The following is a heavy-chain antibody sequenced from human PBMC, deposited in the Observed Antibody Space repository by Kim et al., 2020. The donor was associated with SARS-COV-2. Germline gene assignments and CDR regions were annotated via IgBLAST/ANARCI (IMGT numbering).Heavy chain of an antibody. CDR3: ARAPAYYYYYYGMDV. CDR2: IYSGGST. V-gene: IGHV3-53*04. CDR1: GFTVSSNY. Sequence: GGSLRLSCAASGFTVSSNYMSWVRQAPGKGLEWVSVIYSGGSTYYADSVKGRFTISRHNSKNTLYLQMNSLRAEDTAVYYCARAPAYYYYYYGMDVWGQGTTVTVSS. J-gene: IGHJ6*02.